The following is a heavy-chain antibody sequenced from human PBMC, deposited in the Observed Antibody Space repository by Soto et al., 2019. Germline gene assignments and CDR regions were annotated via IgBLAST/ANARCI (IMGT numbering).Heavy chain of an antibody. V-gene: IGHV1-2*02. J-gene: IGHJ6*02. CDR3: ACAQKCQLQDYYGMDV. Sequence: ASVKVSCKASGYTFTGYYMHWVRQAPGQGLEWMGWINPNSGDTNYAQKFQGRVTMTRDTSISTAYMELSRLRSDDTAVYYCACAQKCQLQDYYGMDVWGQGTTVTVSS. CDR1: GYTFTGYY. CDR2: INPNSGDT. D-gene: IGHD2-2*01.